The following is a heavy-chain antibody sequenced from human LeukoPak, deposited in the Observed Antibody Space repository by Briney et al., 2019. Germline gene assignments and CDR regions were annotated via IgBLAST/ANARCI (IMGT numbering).Heavy chain of an antibody. CDR1: GYTFTGYY. J-gene: IGHJ5*02. Sequence: ASVKVSCKASGYTFTGYYMHWVRQAPGHGLEWMGWINPNSGGTKYAQKLLGRVTVTRDMSTSTDYMELSSLRSEDTAVYYCARDNSVEDTAWWFDPWGQGTLVTVSS. CDR2: INPNSGGT. CDR3: ARDNSVEDTAWWFDP. D-gene: IGHD4-23*01. V-gene: IGHV1-2*02.